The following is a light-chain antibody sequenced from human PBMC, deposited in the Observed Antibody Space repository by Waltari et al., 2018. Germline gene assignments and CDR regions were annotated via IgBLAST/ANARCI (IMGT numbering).Light chain of an antibody. CDR1: SSDIVSRH. J-gene: IGLJ2*01. Sequence: QSVLAQPPSVTGSPWQRVTISCSGSSSDIVSRHVCWYKQVAGAAPRLLIYRNTQRPSGAPDRFSGSRSGTSASLDISGLRSEDEAVYYCATWGDSLVFGGGTKLTVL. V-gene: IGLV1-47*01. CDR2: RNT. CDR3: ATWGDSLV.